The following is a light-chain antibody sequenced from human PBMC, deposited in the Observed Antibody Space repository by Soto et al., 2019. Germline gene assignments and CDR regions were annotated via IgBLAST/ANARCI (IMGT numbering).Light chain of an antibody. V-gene: IGLV2-23*01. CDR2: EGS. CDR1: SSDVGSYNI. J-gene: IGLJ2*01. Sequence: QSALTQPASVSGSPGQSITISCTGTSSDVGSYNIVSWYQQHPGKAPNLMIYEGSKRPSGVSNRFSGSKSGNTASLTISGLQAEDEADYYCCSYAGSSTLVVFGGGTKVTVL. CDR3: CSYAGSSTLVV.